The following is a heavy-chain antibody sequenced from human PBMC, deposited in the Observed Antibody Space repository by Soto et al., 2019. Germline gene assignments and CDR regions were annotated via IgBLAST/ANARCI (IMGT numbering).Heavy chain of an antibody. CDR1: GGSISSSSYY. Sequence: QLQLQESGPGLVKPSETLSLSCTVSGGSISSSSYYWGWIRQPPGKGLEWIGSIYYSGNTYYNPSLKSRVTISVDTSKNQFSLRLSSVTAADTAVYYCARRISDFMLAPPAKGWFDPWGQGTLVTVSS. CDR3: ARRISDFMLAPPAKGWFDP. V-gene: IGHV4-39*01. J-gene: IGHJ5*02. D-gene: IGHD2-2*01. CDR2: IYYSGNT.